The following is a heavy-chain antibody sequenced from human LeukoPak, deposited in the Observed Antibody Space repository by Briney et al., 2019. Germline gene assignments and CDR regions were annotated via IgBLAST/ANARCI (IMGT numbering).Heavy chain of an antibody. CDR2: FDTGDSDS. J-gene: IGHJ3*01. Sequence: GESLKTSCKGSGYRFTNHLLGWGRQMPGKGLERMGIFDTGDSDSRSSPSFKGQVTFSVDKTTTTAYLEWSSLKVSDTAMYYCARRGKIEVAARGVFDVWGQGTMVTASP. V-gene: IGHV5-51*01. CDR3: ARRGKIEVAARGVFDV. CDR1: GYRFTNHL. D-gene: IGHD3-22*01.